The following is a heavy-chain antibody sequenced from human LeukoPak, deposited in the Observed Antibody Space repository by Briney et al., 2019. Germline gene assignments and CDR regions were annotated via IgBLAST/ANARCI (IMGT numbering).Heavy chain of an antibody. CDR2: ISGSGGST. D-gene: IGHD3-22*01. V-gene: IGHV3-23*01. J-gene: IGHJ5*02. Sequence: GGSLRLSCAASGFTFSSYSMNWVRQAPGKGLEWVSAISGSGGSTYYADSVKGRFIISRDNSKNTLYLQMNSLRAEDTAVYYCARDTPYYYDSSGYSASWGQGTLVTVSS. CDR3: ARDTPYYYDSSGYSAS. CDR1: GFTFSSYS.